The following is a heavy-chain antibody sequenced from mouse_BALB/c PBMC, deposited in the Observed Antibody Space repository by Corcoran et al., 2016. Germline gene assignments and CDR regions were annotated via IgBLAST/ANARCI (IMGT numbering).Heavy chain of an antibody. CDR2: IDPANGNT. J-gene: IGHJ4*01. D-gene: IGHD4-1*01. V-gene: IGHV14-3*02. CDR1: GFNIKDTY. Sequence: EVQLQQSGAELVKPGASVKLSCTASGFNIKDTYMHWVKQRPEQGLEWIGRIDPANGNTKYDPKFQGKATITADTSSNTAYLQLSSLTSEDTTVYYCARSRSGRMDYWGQGTSVTVSS. CDR3: ARSRSGRMDY.